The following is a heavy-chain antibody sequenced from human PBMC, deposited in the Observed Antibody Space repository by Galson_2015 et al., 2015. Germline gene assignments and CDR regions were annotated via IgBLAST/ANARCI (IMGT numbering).Heavy chain of an antibody. CDR2: INAGNGNT. CDR1: GYTFTSYA. CDR3: ARDAWDYDILTGSPYYYYGMDV. V-gene: IGHV1-3*01. D-gene: IGHD3-9*01. J-gene: IGHJ6*02. Sequence: SVKVSCKASGYTFTSYAMHWVRQAPGQRLEWMGWINAGNGNTKYSQKFQGRVTITRDTSASTAYMELSSLRSEDTAVYYCARDAWDYDILTGSPYYYYGMDVWGQGTTVTVSS.